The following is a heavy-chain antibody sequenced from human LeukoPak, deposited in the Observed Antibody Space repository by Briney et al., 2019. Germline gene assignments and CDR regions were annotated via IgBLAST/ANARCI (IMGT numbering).Heavy chain of an antibody. CDR1: GGSISSGGYC. Sequence: SETLSLTCTVSGGSISSGGYCRSWIRQPPGKGLEWIGYIYHSGSTYYNPSLKSRVTISVDRSKNQFSLKLSSVTAADTAVYYCARVSLTARIQYYFDYWGQGTLVTVSS. CDR3: ARVSLTARIQYYFDY. J-gene: IGHJ4*02. D-gene: IGHD3-16*01. CDR2: IYHSGST. V-gene: IGHV4-30-2*01.